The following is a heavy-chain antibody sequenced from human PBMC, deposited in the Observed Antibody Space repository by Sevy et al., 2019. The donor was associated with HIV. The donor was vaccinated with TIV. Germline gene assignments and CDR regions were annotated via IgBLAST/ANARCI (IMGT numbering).Heavy chain of an antibody. CDR3: AAGDIPTNSGYVY. CDR2: IAVGTGKT. V-gene: IGHV1-58*01. CDR1: GFTFSRSA. D-gene: IGHD3-22*01. Sequence: ASVKVSCKTSGFTFSRSAVQWVGRARGQRLEWIGWIAVGTGKTDYAQNFQDRVTITRDMSTRMAYMEVTSRRSEDTAIYYCAAGDIPTNSGYVYWGQGTLVTVSS. J-gene: IGHJ1*01.